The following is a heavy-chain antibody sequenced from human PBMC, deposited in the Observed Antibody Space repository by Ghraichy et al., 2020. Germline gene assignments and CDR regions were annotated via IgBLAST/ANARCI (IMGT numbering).Heavy chain of an antibody. D-gene: IGHD2-2*01. CDR2: IYYSGST. Sequence: SETLSLTCTVSGGSISSGGYYWSWIRQHPGKGLEWIGYIYYSGSTYYNPSLKSRVTISVDTSKNQFSLKLSSVTAADTAVYYCATNQPRIVVVPAAPPPTAFDYWGQGTLVTVSS. V-gene: IGHV4-31*03. CDR3: ATNQPRIVVVPAAPPPTAFDY. CDR1: GGSISSGGYY. J-gene: IGHJ4*02.